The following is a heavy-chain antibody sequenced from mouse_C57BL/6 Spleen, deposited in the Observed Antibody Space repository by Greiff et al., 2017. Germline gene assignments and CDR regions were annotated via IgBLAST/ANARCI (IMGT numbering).Heavy chain of an antibody. V-gene: IGHV5-6*01. CDR1: GFTFSSYG. J-gene: IGHJ4*01. CDR2: ISSGGSYT. Sequence: EVQWVESGGDLVKPGGSLKLSCAASGFTFSSYGMSWVRQTPDKRLEWVATISSGGSYTYYPDSVKGRFTISRDNAKNTLYLQMSSLKSEDTAMYYCARPDGPYAMDYWGQGTSVTVSS. CDR3: ARPDGPYAMDY. D-gene: IGHD2-3*01.